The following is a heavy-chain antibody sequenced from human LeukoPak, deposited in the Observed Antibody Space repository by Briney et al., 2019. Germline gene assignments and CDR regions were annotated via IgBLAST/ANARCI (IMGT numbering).Heavy chain of an antibody. D-gene: IGHD6-13*01. CDR3: AKERRQQLVVHWFDP. CDR2: ISYDGSNK. Sequence: PGRSLRLSCAASGFTFSSYGMHWVRQAPGKGLEWVAGISYDGSNKYYADSVKGRFTISRDNSKNTLYLQMNSLRAEDTAVYYCAKERRQQLVVHWFDPWGQGTLVTVSS. J-gene: IGHJ5*02. V-gene: IGHV3-30*18. CDR1: GFTFSSYG.